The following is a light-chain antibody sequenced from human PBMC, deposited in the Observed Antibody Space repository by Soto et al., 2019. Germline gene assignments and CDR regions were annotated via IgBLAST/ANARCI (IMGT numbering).Light chain of an antibody. V-gene: IGKV3-11*01. CDR3: QQRLKCTPA. J-gene: IGKJ1*01. CDR1: QSVTNY. CDR2: DAS. Sequence: TQSPFNLSPSQTELATITCRASQSVTNYIAWYQQRPGQAPRLLIYDASNRATGVPARFTGSRSGTDFTLTIRDLEPAEFGLYYCQQRLKCTPAFAQGTKVDI.